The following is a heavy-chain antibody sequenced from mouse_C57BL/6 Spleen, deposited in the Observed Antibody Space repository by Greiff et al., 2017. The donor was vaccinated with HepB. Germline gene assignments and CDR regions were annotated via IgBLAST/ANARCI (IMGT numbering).Heavy chain of an antibody. CDR2: IWRGGST. J-gene: IGHJ4*01. CDR1: GFSLTSYG. D-gene: IGHD1-1*01. Sequence: VKLVESGPGLVQPSQSLSITCTVSGFSLTSYGVHWVRQSPGKGLEWLGVIWRGGSTDYNAAFMSRLSITKDNSKSQVFFKMNSLQADDTAIYYCAKNRYGSSPDYYAMDYWGQGTSVTVSS. V-gene: IGHV2-5*01. CDR3: AKNRYGSSPDYYAMDY.